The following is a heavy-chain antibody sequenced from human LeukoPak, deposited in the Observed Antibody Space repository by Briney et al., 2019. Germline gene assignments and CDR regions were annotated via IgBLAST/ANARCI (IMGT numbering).Heavy chain of an antibody. Sequence: ASVKVSXKTYGGTFKNSAISWMRQAPGQGLEWLGGIMPLFGTAGYAQKFQGRVTITKDESTRTVYLELTSLTSDDTAVYYCARDVHGDYGSGWFDPWGQGTLVSVSS. V-gene: IGHV1-69*05. CDR2: IMPLFGTA. CDR3: ARDVHGDYGSGWFDP. D-gene: IGHD4-17*01. J-gene: IGHJ5*02. CDR1: GGTFKNSA.